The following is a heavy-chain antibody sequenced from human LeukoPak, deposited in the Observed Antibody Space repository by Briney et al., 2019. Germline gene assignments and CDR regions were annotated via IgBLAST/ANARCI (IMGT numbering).Heavy chain of an antibody. D-gene: IGHD3-22*01. CDR2: ISYDGNNE. CDR1: GFIFSSDA. Sequence: GRSLRLSCAASGFIFSSDAMHWVRQAPGRGLEWVVLISYDGNNEYYADSVKGRFTVSRDNSKNTLYLQMNSLRGEDTAVYYCARGSADYYDSSGSVDAFDIWGQGTMVTVSS. J-gene: IGHJ3*02. CDR3: ARGSADYYDSSGSVDAFDI. V-gene: IGHV3-30-3*01.